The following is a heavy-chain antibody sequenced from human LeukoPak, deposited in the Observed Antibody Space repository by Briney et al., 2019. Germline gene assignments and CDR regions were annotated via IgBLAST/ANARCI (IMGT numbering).Heavy chain of an antibody. CDR2: IRYDGSNK. D-gene: IGHD2-2*01. J-gene: IGHJ2*01. V-gene: IGHV3-30*02. CDR1: GFTFSSYG. CDR3: ARVPGYCSSTSCPYWYFDL. Sequence: GGSLRLSCAASGFTFSSYGMHWVRQAPGKGLEWVAFIRYDGSNKYYADSVKGRFTISRDNSKNTLYLQMNSLRAEDTAVYYCARVPGYCSSTSCPYWYFDLWGRGTLVTVSS.